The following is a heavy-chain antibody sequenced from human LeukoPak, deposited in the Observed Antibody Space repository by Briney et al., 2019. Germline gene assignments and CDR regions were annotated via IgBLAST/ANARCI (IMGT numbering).Heavy chain of an antibody. CDR1: GFTVISNY. V-gene: IGHV3-21*01. J-gene: IGHJ6*03. Sequence: GGSLRLSCAASGFTVISNYMSWVRQAPGKGLEWVSSISSSSSYIYYADSVKGRFTISRDNAKNSLYLQMNSLRAEDTAVYYCARTTKYYYMDVWGKGTTVTVSS. D-gene: IGHD4-11*01. CDR3: ARTTKYYYMDV. CDR2: ISSSSSYI.